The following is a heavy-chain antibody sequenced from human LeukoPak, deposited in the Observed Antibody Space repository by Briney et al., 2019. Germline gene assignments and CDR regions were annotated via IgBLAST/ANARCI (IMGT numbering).Heavy chain of an antibody. Sequence: GSVKVSCKVSGYTLTELSMHWVRQAPGKGLEWMGGFEPEDGETTYAQKFQGRVTMTEDTSTDTAYMERSSLRSEDTAVYYCATGVKVRGVIGIGYFDYWGQGTLVTVSS. V-gene: IGHV1-24*01. CDR2: FEPEDGET. J-gene: IGHJ4*02. D-gene: IGHD3-10*01. CDR1: GYTLTELS. CDR3: ATGVKVRGVIGIGYFDY.